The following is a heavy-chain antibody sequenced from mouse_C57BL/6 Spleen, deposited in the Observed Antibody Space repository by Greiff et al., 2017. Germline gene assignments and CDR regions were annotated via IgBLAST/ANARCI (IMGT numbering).Heavy chain of an antibody. CDR2: ISSGSSTI. CDR3: AIANYAMDY. CDR1: GFTFSDYG. J-gene: IGHJ4*01. Sequence: EVKLQESGGGLVKPGGSLKLSCAASGFTFSDYGMHWVRQAPEKGLEWVAYISSGSSTIYYADTVKGRFTISRDNAKNTLFLQMTSLRSEDTAMYYCAIANYAMDYWGQGTSVTVSS. V-gene: IGHV5-17*01.